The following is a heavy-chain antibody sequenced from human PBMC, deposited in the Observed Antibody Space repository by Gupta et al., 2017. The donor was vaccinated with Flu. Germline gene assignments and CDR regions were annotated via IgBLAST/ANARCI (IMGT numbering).Heavy chain of an antibody. CDR3: GREGDFNSGWYVPDY. V-gene: IGHV1-18*01. CDR1: GYTFRSYG. D-gene: IGHD6-19*01. Sequence: QVQLVQSGAEVKKPGASVKVSCKASGYTFRSYGITWVRQAPGQGLEWMGWINTYNGNTNFAQSLQGRVTMTTDSSTSTAYMELRSLRSDDTAVYYCGREGDFNSGWYVPDYWGQGTLVTVSS. CDR2: INTYNGNT. J-gene: IGHJ4*02.